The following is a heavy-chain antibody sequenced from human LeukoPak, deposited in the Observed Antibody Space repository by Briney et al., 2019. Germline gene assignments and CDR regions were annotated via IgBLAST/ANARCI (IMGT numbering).Heavy chain of an antibody. V-gene: IGHV4-59*01. J-gene: IGHJ4*02. CDR1: GGSISSYY. CDR2: IYYSGST. Sequence: ASETLSLTCTVPGGSISSYYWSWIRQPPGKGLEWIGYIYYSGSTNYNPSLKSRVTISVDTSKNQFSLKLSSVTAADTAVYYCARDRAVAGLDYWGQGTLVTVSS. CDR3: ARDRAVAGLDY. D-gene: IGHD6-19*01.